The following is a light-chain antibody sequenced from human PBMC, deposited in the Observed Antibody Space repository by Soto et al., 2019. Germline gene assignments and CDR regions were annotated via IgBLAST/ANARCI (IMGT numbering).Light chain of an antibody. V-gene: IGKV3-20*01. Sequence: EVVLTQSPGTLSLSPGERATLSCRASQSISGSSLAWYQQKPGQAHRLLIDGASNSATGIPDRFSGSGSWTDFTLIIIGLEPDDFAVYYCQHYCSSPLFTFGPGTKVDIK. J-gene: IGKJ3*01. CDR2: GAS. CDR3: QHYCSSPLFT. CDR1: QSISGSS.